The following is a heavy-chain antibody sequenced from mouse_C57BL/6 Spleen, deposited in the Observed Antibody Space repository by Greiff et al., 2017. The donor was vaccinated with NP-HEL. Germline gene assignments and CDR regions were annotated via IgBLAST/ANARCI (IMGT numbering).Heavy chain of an antibody. CDR2: TNYDGSST. V-gene: IGHV5-16*01. CDR1: GFTFSDYY. CDR3: ARASPGDFYAMDY. J-gene: IGHJ4*01. Sequence: DVKLVESEGGLVQPGSSMKLSCTASGFTFSDYYMAWVRQVPEKGLEWVANTNYDGSSTYYLDSLKSRFIISRDNAKNILYLQMSSLKSEDTATYYCARASPGDFYAMDYWGQGTSVTVSS.